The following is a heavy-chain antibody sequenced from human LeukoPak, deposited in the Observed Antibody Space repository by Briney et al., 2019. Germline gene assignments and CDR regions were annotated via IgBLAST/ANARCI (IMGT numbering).Heavy chain of an antibody. J-gene: IGHJ4*02. D-gene: IGHD4-23*01. V-gene: IGHV3-48*03. Sequence: GGSLRLSCAASGFTFSSYEMNWVRQAPGKGLEWVSYISSSGATIYYADSVKGRFTISRDNAKNSLFLQMNSLRAEDTAVYYCARDRGNSLDYWGQGILVIVSS. CDR1: GFTFSSYE. CDR3: ARDRGNSLDY. CDR2: ISSSGATI.